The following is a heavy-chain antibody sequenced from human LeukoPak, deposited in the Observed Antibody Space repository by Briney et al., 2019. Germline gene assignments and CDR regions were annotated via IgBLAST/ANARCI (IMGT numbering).Heavy chain of an antibody. CDR3: AKGRIWSGHYFDY. Sequence: GGSLRLSCAASGFTFSSYAMSWVRQAPGKGLEWVSAISSSGGSTYYAGSVKGRFSISRDNSKNTLYLQMNSLRADDTAVYYCAKGRIWSGHYFDYWGQGTLVTVSS. D-gene: IGHD3-3*01. J-gene: IGHJ4*02. CDR2: ISSSGGST. CDR1: GFTFSSYA. V-gene: IGHV3-23*01.